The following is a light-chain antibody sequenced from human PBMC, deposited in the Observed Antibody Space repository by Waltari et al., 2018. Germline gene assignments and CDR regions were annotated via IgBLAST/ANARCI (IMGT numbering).Light chain of an antibody. CDR3: QQYGRSPRYT. V-gene: IGKV3-20*01. CDR2: AAS. CDR1: QSVSSSY. Sequence: EIVLTQSPGTLSLSPGERATLSCRASQSVSSSYLVWYQQKPGQAPRLLMYAASKRATGIPDRFSGSGSGTDSTLTISRLDPEDFAVYYCQQYGRSPRYTFGQGTKLEIK. J-gene: IGKJ2*01.